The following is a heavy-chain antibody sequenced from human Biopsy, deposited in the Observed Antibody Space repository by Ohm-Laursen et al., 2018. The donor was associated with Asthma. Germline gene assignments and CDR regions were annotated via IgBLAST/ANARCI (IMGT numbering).Heavy chain of an antibody. V-gene: IGHV4-39*02. CDR1: GDAMSTSGSY. J-gene: IGHJ2*01. Sequence: SETLSLTCVVSGDAMSTSGSYWGWIRQSPGKGLEWIGSIYYRGRTYYNPSLGSRVTISADTSKNHFSLKGTSVTAADTAVYYCARAVSSSSYWYFDLWGRGDLVTVSS. CDR2: IYYRGRT. CDR3: ARAVSSSSYWYFDL. D-gene: IGHD6-6*01.